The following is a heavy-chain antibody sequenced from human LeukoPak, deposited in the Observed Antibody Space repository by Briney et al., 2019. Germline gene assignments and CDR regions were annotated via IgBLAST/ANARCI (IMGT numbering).Heavy chain of an antibody. D-gene: IGHD4-11*01. CDR3: ARDGITVTTEDYYYYGMDV. V-gene: IGHV4-31*03. CDR1: GGSIRSGGYY. J-gene: IGHJ6*02. Sequence: SETLSLTCTVSGGSIRSGGYYWSWIRQHPGKGLKWIGYIYYSGSTYYNPSLKSRVTISVDTSKNQFSLKLSSVTAADTAVYYCARDGITVTTEDYYYYGMDVWGQGTTVTVSS. CDR2: IYYSGST.